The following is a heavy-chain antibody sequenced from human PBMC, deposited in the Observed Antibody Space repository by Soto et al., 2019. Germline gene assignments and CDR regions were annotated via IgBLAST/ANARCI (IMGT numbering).Heavy chain of an antibody. J-gene: IGHJ6*02. CDR1: GGSISSYY. CDR2: IYYSGST. Sequence: KTSETLSLTCTVSGGSISSYYWSWIRQPPGKGLEWIGYIYYSGSTNYNPSLKSRVTISVDTSKNQFSLKLSSVTAADTAVYYCARDAGGSGSHYGMDVWGQGTTVTVSS. D-gene: IGHD3-10*01. CDR3: ARDAGGSGSHYGMDV. V-gene: IGHV4-59*01.